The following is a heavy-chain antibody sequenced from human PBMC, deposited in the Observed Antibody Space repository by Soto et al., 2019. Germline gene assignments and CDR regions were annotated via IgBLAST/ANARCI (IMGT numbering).Heavy chain of an antibody. D-gene: IGHD5-18*01. CDR3: ARDHPHSYGVYYFDY. V-gene: IGHV4-59*01. Sequence: SETLSLTCTVSGGAISSYYWSWIRQPPGKGLELIGYIYYSGSTNYNPSLKSRVTISADTSKNQVSLKVNSVTAADTAMYYCARDHPHSYGVYYFDYWGQGTPVTVSS. CDR1: GGAISSYY. J-gene: IGHJ4*02. CDR2: IYYSGST.